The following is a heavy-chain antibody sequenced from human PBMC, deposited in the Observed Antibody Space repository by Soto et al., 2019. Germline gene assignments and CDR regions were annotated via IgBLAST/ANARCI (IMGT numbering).Heavy chain of an antibody. Sequence: GGSLRLSCAASGFSFSSYGMHWVRQAPGKGLEWVAIISYDGSDKYYADSVKGRFTISRDNSKNTLFLQMNSLRAEDTAVYYCAKPYYYSSSGYYYFDSWGQGTLVTVSS. CDR1: GFSFSSYG. J-gene: IGHJ4*02. CDR3: AKPYYYSSSGYYYFDS. CDR2: ISYDGSDK. D-gene: IGHD3-22*01. V-gene: IGHV3-30*18.